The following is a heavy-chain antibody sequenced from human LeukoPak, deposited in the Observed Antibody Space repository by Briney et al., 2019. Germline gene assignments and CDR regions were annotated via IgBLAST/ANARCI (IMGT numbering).Heavy chain of an antibody. CDR3: ARESDSGGYRFDY. V-gene: IGHV3-48*03. J-gene: IGHJ4*02. Sequence: GGSLRLSCAASGFTFSNYEMIWVGQAPGKGLEWVAYINSGGSTKYYAESVKGRFTISRDDAKSSLYLQMNSLRTEDTAIYSCARESDSGGYRFDYWGQGSLVAVSS. CDR2: INSGGSTK. CDR1: GFTFSNYE. D-gene: IGHD3-22*01.